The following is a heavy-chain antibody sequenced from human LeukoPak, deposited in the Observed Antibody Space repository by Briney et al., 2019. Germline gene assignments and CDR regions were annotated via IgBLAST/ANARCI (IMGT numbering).Heavy chain of an antibody. D-gene: IGHD5-18*01. CDR3: ATGHSYGYDY. Sequence: GGSLRLSCAASGLTFSDFWMHWVRQPPGKGLVWVALVKGDGRTTIYADSVKGRFTISGDNAKNTLYLQMNSLRADDSGVYYCATGHSYGYDYWGQGTLFTVSS. V-gene: IGHV3-74*01. CDR2: VKGDGRTT. CDR1: GLTFSDFW. J-gene: IGHJ4*02.